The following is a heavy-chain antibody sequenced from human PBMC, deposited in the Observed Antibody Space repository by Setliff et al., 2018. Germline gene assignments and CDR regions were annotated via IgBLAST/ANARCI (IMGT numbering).Heavy chain of an antibody. CDR3: SRLVRYCTTTSCQGAWGAEI. CDR1: GYSLTRYY. D-gene: IGHD2-2*01. V-gene: IGHV1-46*01. Sequence: ASVKVSCKASGYSLTRYYMHWVRQAPGQGLEWMGIINPGGGSASYAEKFQGRVTMTRDTSTSTFYMEVNILRSDDTAVYYCSRLVRYCTTTSCQGAWGAEIWGQGTLVTVSS. J-gene: IGHJ4*02. CDR2: INPGGGSA.